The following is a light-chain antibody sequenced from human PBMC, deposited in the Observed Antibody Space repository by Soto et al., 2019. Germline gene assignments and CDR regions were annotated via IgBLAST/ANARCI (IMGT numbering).Light chain of an antibody. Sequence: IQMTQSPSTLSASVGDRVTITCRASQSITIWLAWYQQKPGKAPKLLIFDASSLESGVPSRFSGRRSGTEFTLTISSLQPDDFATYYCQQYNSYSWTFGQGTKVEIK. J-gene: IGKJ1*01. V-gene: IGKV1-5*01. CDR1: QSITIW. CDR2: DAS. CDR3: QQYNSYSWT.